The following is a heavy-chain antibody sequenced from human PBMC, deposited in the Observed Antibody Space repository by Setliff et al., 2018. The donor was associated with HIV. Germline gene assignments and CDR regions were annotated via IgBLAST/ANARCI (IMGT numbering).Heavy chain of an antibody. CDR1: GDSTSSSSYY. CDR2: IYTTGGT. J-gene: IGHJ4*02. Sequence: SETLSLTCTVSGDSTSSSSYYWSWIRQPAGKGLEWIGRIYTTGGTNYNPALKSRVTMSIDTSKNQISLKLNSVTAADTATYYCARSNPGITAGLLAYWGPGTLVTVSS. CDR3: ARSNPGITAGLLAY. V-gene: IGHV4-61*02. D-gene: IGHD6-13*01.